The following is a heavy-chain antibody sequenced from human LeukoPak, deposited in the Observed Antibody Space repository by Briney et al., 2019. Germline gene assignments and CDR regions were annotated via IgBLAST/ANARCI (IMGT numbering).Heavy chain of an antibody. CDR2: VDPEDGDT. Sequence: ASVKVSCKVSGYTFTDYYMHWVQQAPGKGLEWMGLVDPEDGDTIYAEKFQGRVTITAYTSTDTAYMELSSLRSEDTAVYYCATVAVDYWGQGTLVTVSS. J-gene: IGHJ4*02. CDR1: GYTFTDYY. CDR3: ATVAVDY. D-gene: IGHD4-17*01. V-gene: IGHV1-69-2*01.